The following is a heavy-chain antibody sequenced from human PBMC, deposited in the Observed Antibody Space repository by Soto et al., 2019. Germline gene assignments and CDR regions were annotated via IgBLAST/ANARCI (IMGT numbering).Heavy chain of an antibody. Sequence: EVQLVESGGGLVKPGGSLRLSCAASGFTFSSYSMNWVRKAPGKGLEWVSSISSSSSYIYYADSVKGRFTITKGNAKNSLWLQMNSLRAEDTAVYYGARIQLGYDAFDIWGQGTMVTVSS. J-gene: IGHJ3*02. D-gene: IGHD6-6*01. CDR3: ARIQLGYDAFDI. CDR2: ISSSSSYI. CDR1: GFTFSSYS. V-gene: IGHV3-21*01.